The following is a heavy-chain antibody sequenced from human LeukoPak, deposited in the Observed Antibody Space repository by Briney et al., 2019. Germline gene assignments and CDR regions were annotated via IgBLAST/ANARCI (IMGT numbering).Heavy chain of an antibody. J-gene: IGHJ4*02. CDR1: GLTFSSYW. CDR3: ARDYDEANQLLYGGVDY. D-gene: IGHD2-2*02. CDR2: IKQDGSEK. Sequence: PGGSLRLSCAAYGLTFSSYWMSWVRQAPGKGLERVANIKQDGSEKYYVDSVKGRFTISRDNAKNSLYLQMNSLRAEDTAVYYCARDYDEANQLLYGGVDYWGQGTLVTVSS. V-gene: IGHV3-7*01.